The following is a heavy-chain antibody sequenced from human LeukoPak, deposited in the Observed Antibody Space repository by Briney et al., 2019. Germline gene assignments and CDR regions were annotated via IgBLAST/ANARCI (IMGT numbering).Heavy chain of an antibody. CDR1: GFTVSSNY. CDR2: IYSGGST. J-gene: IGHJ4*02. V-gene: IGHV3-66*01. Sequence: QSGGSLRLSRAASGFTVSSNYMSWVHQAPGKGLEWVSVIYSGGSTYYADSVKGRFTISRDNSKNTLYLQMNSLRPEDTAVYYCAKVRVGTAHFDYWGQGTLVTVSS. D-gene: IGHD2-15*01. CDR3: AKVRVGTAHFDY.